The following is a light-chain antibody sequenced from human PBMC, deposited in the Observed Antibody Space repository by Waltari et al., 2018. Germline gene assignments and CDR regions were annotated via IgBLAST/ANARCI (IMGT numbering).Light chain of an antibody. CDR2: WAS. CDR3: QQFYSTPPT. V-gene: IGKV4-1*01. Sequence: DIVMTQSPASLAVSLGVRATIHCASIQSVFYSSSNKNSLAWYQQKPGQPPKLLIHWASTRESGVPDRFSGRGSGTHFALTISSLQAEDVAVYYCQQFYSTPPTFGQGTKVEI. J-gene: IGKJ1*01. CDR1: QSVFYSSSNKNS.